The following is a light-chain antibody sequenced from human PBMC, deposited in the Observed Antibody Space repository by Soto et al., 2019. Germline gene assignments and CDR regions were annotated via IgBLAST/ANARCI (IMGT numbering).Light chain of an antibody. CDR1: SSDVGGYDS. V-gene: IGLV2-14*01. CDR3: SSHTSGSTRV. Sequence: QSALTQPASVSGSPGQAIAISCTGTSSDVGGYDSVSWYQQQPDKAPKLMIYEVTKRPSGVSNRFSGSKSGNTASLTISGLQSEDEADYYCSSHTSGSTRVFGTGTKVTVL. J-gene: IGLJ1*01. CDR2: EVT.